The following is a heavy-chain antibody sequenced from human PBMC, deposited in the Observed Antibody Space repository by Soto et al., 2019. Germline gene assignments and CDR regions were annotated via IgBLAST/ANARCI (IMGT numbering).Heavy chain of an antibody. J-gene: IGHJ5*02. CDR3: ARGLRPKPSRWFDP. Sequence: SETLSLTCAVYGGSFSGYYWSWIRQPPGKGLEWIGEINHSGSTNYNPSLKSRVTISVDTSKNQFSLKLSSVTAADTAVYYCARGLRPKPSRWFDPWGQGTLVTVSS. CDR2: INHSGST. CDR1: GGSFSGYY. V-gene: IGHV4-34*01. D-gene: IGHD3-10*01.